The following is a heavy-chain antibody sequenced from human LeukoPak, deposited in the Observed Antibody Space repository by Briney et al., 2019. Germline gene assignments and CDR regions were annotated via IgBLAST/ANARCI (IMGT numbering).Heavy chain of an antibody. CDR1: GFTFSSYG. V-gene: IGHV3-33*01. D-gene: IGHD6-19*01. Sequence: PGGSLRLSCAASGFTFSSYGMHWVRQAPGKGLEWVAVIWYDGSNKYYADSVKGRFTISRDNSKNTLYLQMNSLRAEDTAVYYCARDLMYSSGWFDYWGQGTLVTVSS. CDR2: IWYDGSNK. CDR3: ARDLMYSSGWFDY. J-gene: IGHJ4*02.